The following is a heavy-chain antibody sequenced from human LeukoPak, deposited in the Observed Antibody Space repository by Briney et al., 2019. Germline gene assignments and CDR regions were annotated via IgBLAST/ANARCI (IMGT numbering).Heavy chain of an antibody. J-gene: IGHJ5*02. CDR3: ARVPNFWSGHNWFDP. CDR2: INPNSGGT. Sequence: ASVKVSCKTFGYTFSDFYIHWVRQAPGQGLEWMGWINPNSGGTNYAQKFQGRVTMTRDMSISTAYMELSRLRSDDMAVYYCARVPNFWSGHNWFDPWGQGTLVTVSS. V-gene: IGHV1-2*02. CDR1: GYTFSDFY. D-gene: IGHD3-3*01.